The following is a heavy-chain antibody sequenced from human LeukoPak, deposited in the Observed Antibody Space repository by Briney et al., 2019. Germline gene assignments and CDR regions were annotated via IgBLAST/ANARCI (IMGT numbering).Heavy chain of an antibody. J-gene: IGHJ5*02. V-gene: IGHV3-21*01. D-gene: IGHD1/OR15-1a*01. Sequence: GGSLRLSCAASGFTFSSYAMSWVRQAPGKGLEWVSFITGSSSYKHYADSVKGRFTISRDNAKNSLYLQMNSLRAEDTAVYYCAREGTVGPWGQGTLVTVSS. CDR2: ITGSSSYK. CDR3: AREGTVGP. CDR1: GFTFSSYA.